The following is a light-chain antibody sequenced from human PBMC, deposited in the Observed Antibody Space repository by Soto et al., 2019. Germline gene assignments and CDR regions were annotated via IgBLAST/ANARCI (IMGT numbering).Light chain of an antibody. CDR3: SSYTTSNTRQIV. CDR1: SRDVGGYTY. CDR2: DVS. V-gene: IGLV2-14*03. Sequence: QSALTQPDTVSGSPGQSTTISCTGNSRDVGGYTYVSWYQPHPGKAPKLIIYDVSNRPSGVSNPFSGSKSGNTASLTISGLQPEDEADYYCSSYTTSNTRQIVFGTGTKVTVL. J-gene: IGLJ1*01.